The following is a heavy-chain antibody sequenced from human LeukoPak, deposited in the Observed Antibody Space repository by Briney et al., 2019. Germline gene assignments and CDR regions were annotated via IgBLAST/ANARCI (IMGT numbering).Heavy chain of an antibody. CDR3: ARDIVSRYYFDY. V-gene: IGHV3-7*01. CDR2: IKEDGSQE. CDR1: GFTFSRHW. D-gene: IGHD5/OR15-5a*01. Sequence: GGSLRLSCSASGFTFSRHWMSWVRQAPGKGLEWVANIKEDGSQEYYLDSVKGRFTISRDNAKNSLYLQMNSLRAEDTAVYYCARDIVSRYYFDYWGQGTLVTVSS. J-gene: IGHJ4*02.